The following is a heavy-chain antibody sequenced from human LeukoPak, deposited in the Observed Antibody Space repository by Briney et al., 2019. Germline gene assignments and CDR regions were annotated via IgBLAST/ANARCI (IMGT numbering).Heavy chain of an antibody. D-gene: IGHD4-17*01. J-gene: IGHJ1*01. CDR2: INSDGSST. V-gene: IGHV3-74*01. CDR1: GFTFSNYW. Sequence: GGSLRLSCAASGFTFSNYWMHWVRQAPGRGLVWVSRINSDGSSTTSADSVKGRFTISRDNAKNTLYLQMNSLRAEDTAVYYCAKGGATVIDHWGQGTLVTVSS. CDR3: AKGGATVIDH.